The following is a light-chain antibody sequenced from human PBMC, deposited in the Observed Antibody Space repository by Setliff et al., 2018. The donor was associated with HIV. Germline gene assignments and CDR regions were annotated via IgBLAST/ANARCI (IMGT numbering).Light chain of an antibody. CDR1: SSDVGSFNL. J-gene: IGLJ2*01. CDR3: CSYAGSSTVV. Sequence: QSAMTQPASVSGSPGQSITISCTGTSSDVGSFNLVSWYQHHPGKAPKLMIYEVSKRPSGVSNRFSGSKSGNTASLTISGLHAEDETDYYCCSYAGSSTVVFGGWTKATVL. V-gene: IGLV2-23*02. CDR2: EVS.